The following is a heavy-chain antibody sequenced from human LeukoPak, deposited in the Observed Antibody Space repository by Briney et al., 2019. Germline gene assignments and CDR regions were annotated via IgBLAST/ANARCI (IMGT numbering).Heavy chain of an antibody. J-gene: IGHJ4*02. CDR2: ISYDGSNK. Sequence: PGRSLRLSCAASGFTFSSYAMHWVRQAPGKGLEWVAVISYDGSNKYYADSVKGRFTISRDNSKNTLYLQMNSLRAEDTAVYYCARDLGATSDYFDYWGQGTLVTVSS. CDR1: GFTFSSYA. CDR3: ARDLGATSDYFDY. D-gene: IGHD1-26*01. V-gene: IGHV3-30-3*01.